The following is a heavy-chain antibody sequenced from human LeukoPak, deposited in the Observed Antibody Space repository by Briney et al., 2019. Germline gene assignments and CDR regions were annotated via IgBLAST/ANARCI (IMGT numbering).Heavy chain of an antibody. Sequence: SETLSLTCTVSGDSISSSYWSWIRQPPEKRLDWIGYIYYTGNTNYNPSLKSRVTLSVDMSKNQFSLNLNSVTAADTAVYYCVRGFFDSSGYSNPFDIWGQGTMVTVSS. CDR3: VRGFFDSSGYSNPFDI. J-gene: IGHJ3*02. D-gene: IGHD3-22*01. CDR1: GDSISSSY. CDR2: IYYTGNT. V-gene: IGHV4-59*01.